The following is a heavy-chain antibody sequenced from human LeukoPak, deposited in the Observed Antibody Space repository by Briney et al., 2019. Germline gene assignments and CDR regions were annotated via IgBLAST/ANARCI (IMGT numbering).Heavy chain of an antibody. J-gene: IGHJ4*02. D-gene: IGHD3-16*01. CDR1: GFTFSSYS. CDR2: ISSSSSYI. CDR3: AKDLHGWVYYYFDY. V-gene: IGHV3-21*04. Sequence: GGSLRLSCAASGFTFSSYSMNWVRQAPGKGLEWVSSISSSSSYIYYADSVKGRFTISRDNSKNTLYLQMNSLRAEGTAVYYCAKDLHGWVYYYFDYWGQGTLVTVSS.